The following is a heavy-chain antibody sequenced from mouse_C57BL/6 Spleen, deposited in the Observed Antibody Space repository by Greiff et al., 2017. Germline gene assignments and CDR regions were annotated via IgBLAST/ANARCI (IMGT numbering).Heavy chain of an antibody. CDR1: GFTFSDYY. V-gene: IGHV5-16*01. CDR3: ARGGNYVGWYFDV. Sequence: EVKVVESEGGLVQPGSSMKLSCTASGFTFSDYYMAWVRQVPEKGLEWVANINYDGSSTYYLDSLKSRFIISRDNAKNILYLQMSSLKSEDTATYYCARGGNYVGWYFDVWGTGTTVTVSS. CDR2: INYDGSST. D-gene: IGHD2-1*01. J-gene: IGHJ1*03.